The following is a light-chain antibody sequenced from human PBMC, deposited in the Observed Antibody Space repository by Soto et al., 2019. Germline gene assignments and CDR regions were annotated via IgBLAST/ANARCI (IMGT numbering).Light chain of an antibody. CDR1: SSDVGSYDY. J-gene: IGLJ3*02. Sequence: QSALTQPRSVSGSPGQSVTISCTGTSSDVGSYDYVSWYQQHPGKAPKLMIYDVSKRPSGVPDRFSGSKSGNTASLTISGLQGEDEADYFCCSYAGIYSWVFGGGTKLTVL. CDR3: CSYAGIYSWV. V-gene: IGLV2-11*01. CDR2: DVS.